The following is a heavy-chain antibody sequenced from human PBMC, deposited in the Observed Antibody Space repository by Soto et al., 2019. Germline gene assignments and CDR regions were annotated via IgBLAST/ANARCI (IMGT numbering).Heavy chain of an antibody. Sequence: EVQLLESGGGLVQPGGSLRLSCAASGFTFSSYAMSWVRQAPGKGLEWVSAISGSGGSTYYTDSVKGRFTISRDNSKNTLYLQMNSLRAEDTAVYYCAKGRAAARLLNWFDPWGQGTLVTVSS. CDR3: AKGRAAARLLNWFDP. V-gene: IGHV3-23*01. J-gene: IGHJ5*02. CDR2: ISGSGGST. CDR1: GFTFSSYA. D-gene: IGHD6-6*01.